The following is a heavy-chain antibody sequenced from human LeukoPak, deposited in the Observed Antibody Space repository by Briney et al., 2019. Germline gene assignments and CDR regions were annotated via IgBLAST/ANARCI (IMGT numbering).Heavy chain of an antibody. J-gene: IGHJ5*02. D-gene: IGHD2-2*01. CDR1: GFTFSSYA. CDR3: ARSRVPDCSSTSCYLTNWFDP. V-gene: IGHV3-30-3*01. Sequence: GGSLRLSCAASGFTFSSYAMHRVRQAPGKGLEWVAVISYDGSNKYYPDSVKGRFTISRDNSKNTLYLQMNSLRAEDTAVYYCARSRVPDCSSTSCYLTNWFDPWGQGTLVTVSS. CDR2: ISYDGSNK.